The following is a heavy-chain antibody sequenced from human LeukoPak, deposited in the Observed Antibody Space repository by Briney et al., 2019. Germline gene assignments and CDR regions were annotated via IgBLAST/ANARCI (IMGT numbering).Heavy chain of an antibody. Sequence: PSETLSLTCAVYGGSFSGYYWSWIRQPPGKGLEWIGEINHSGNTNYNPSLKSRVTISVDTSKNQFSLKLSSVTAADSAVYYCARGELGHFDYWGQGILVTVSS. CDR2: INHSGNT. V-gene: IGHV4-34*01. CDR3: ARGELGHFDY. CDR1: GGSFSGYY. J-gene: IGHJ4*02. D-gene: IGHD7-27*01.